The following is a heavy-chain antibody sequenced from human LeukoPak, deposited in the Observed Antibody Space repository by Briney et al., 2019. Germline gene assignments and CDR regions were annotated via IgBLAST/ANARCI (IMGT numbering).Heavy chain of an antibody. D-gene: IGHD1-26*01. CDR3: VRVTLGGSDY. CDR2: INWNGGST. J-gene: IGHJ4*02. V-gene: IGHV3-20*04. CDR1: GFTFDDYG. Sequence: GGSLRLSCAASGFTFDDYGMSWVSHAPGKGLEWVSRINWNGGSTDYADSVKGRFTVSRNNAKNSLYLQMNSLRAEDTALYYCVRVTLGGSDYWGQGTLVTVSS.